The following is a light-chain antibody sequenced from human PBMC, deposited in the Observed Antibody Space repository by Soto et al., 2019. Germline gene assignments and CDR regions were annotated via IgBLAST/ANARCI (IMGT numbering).Light chain of an antibody. CDR1: RSNIGSNP. Sequence: QSALIQPPSASGTPGQRVTISCSGSRSNIGSNPVNWYQQLPGMAPKLLIDSNNQRPSGVPDRFSGSRSGTSASLAISGLQSEDEADYYCAACDDSLYGRVFGTGTKVTVL. CDR2: SNN. CDR3: AACDDSLYGRV. J-gene: IGLJ1*01. V-gene: IGLV1-44*01.